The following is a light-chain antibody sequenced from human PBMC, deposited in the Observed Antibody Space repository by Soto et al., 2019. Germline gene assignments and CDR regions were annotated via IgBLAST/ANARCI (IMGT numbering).Light chain of an antibody. J-gene: IGKJ3*01. CDR3: QQYTTSPFT. Sequence: EIVLTQSPGTLSLSPGERATLYCRASQSVGGNYLAWYQQKPGQAPRVLIYGASSRATGMPDRFSGSGSEADFTLTISRLEPEDFAVYFCQQYTTSPFTFGPGTKVDIK. CDR2: GAS. CDR1: QSVGGNY. V-gene: IGKV3-20*01.